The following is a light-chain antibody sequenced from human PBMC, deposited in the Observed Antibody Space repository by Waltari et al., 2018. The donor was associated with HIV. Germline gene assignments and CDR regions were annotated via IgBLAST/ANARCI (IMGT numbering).Light chain of an antibody. J-gene: IGLJ1*01. CDR2: YDS. CDR1: DIGRKG. V-gene: IGLV3-21*04. CDR3: QVWSSSRDHPYV. Sequence: SYVLTQPPSVSVAPGKTARITCEGDDIGRKGVHWYQQKSGQAPMLVIYYDSGRPSGIPERFSGSNSGNTATLTISRVEAGDEADYYCQVWSSSRDHPYVFGTATKVTVL.